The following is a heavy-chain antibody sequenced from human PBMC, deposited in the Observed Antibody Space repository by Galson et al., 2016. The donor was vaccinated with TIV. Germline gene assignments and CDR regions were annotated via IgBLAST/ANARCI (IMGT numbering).Heavy chain of an antibody. CDR2: IKQDGSEK. J-gene: IGHJ4*02. V-gene: IGHV3-7*01. CDR1: GFTFNTYW. Sequence: SLRLSCAASGFTFNTYWMIWVRQAPGKGLEWVANIKQDGSEKYYVDSVKGRFTISRDNARNSLYLQMNSLRVEDTAVYYCARGRHGDYWGQGTLVTVSS. CDR3: ARGRHGDY.